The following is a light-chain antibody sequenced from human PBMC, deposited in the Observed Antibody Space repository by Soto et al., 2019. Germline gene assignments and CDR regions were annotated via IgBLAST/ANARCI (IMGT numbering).Light chain of an antibody. CDR2: DAS. Sequence: DIQMTQSPSTLSASVGDRVTITCRASQSISSWLAWYQQKPGKAPKLLIYDASSLESGVPSRFSGSVSGTEFTLTLSSLQPDDFATLYCQQYNSYPWTFGQGTKVQLK. CDR1: QSISSW. J-gene: IGKJ1*01. CDR3: QQYNSYPWT. V-gene: IGKV1-5*01.